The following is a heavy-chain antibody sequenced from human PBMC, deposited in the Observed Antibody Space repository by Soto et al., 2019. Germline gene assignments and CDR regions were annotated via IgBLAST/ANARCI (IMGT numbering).Heavy chain of an antibody. Sequence: RWSLRLCCAASGFTFSSYAMSWFRQPPGKGLEWVSAISGSGGSTYYADSVKGRFTISRDNSKNTLYLQMNSLRAEDTAVYYCAKGTTLAAAGYYFDYWGQGTLVTVSS. CDR2: ISGSGGST. D-gene: IGHD6-13*01. CDR1: GFTFSSYA. J-gene: IGHJ4*02. V-gene: IGHV3-23*01. CDR3: AKGTTLAAAGYYFDY.